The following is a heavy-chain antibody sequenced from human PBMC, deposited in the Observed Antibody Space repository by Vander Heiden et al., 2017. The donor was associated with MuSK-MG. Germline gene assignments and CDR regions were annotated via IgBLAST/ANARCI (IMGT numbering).Heavy chain of an antibody. CDR2: IGTAGDT. CDR3: ARGRGRYVWGSTKAFDI. J-gene: IGHJ3*02. D-gene: IGHD3-16*01. V-gene: IGHV3-13*01. Sequence: EVQLVESGGGLVQPGGSLRLSCAASGFTFSSYDMHWVRQATGKGREWVSAIGTAGDTYYPGSVKGRLTISRENAKNSLYLHMNSLRAGDPAVYYCARGRGRYVWGSTKAFDIW. CDR1: GFTFSSYD.